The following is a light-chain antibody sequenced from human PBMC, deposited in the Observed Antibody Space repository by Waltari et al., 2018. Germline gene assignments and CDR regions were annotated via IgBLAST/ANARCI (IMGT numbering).Light chain of an antibody. Sequence: DIQLTQSPSSLSATIGDRVTITCRASTAFSNYLAWYQQKPGKFPKFLTYGASTLQSGVPARFSGSGSGTDFTLNISSRQPEDVETYYCQKYKSAPMTFGQGTKVEIK. CDR3: QKYKSAPMT. V-gene: IGKV1-27*01. CDR1: TAFSNY. J-gene: IGKJ1*01. CDR2: GAS.